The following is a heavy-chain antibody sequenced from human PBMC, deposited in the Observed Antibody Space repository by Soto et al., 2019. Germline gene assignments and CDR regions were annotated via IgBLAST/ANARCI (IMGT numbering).Heavy chain of an antibody. CDR2: INPNSGGT. CDR1: GYTFTGYY. CDR3: ARDTRGYSGQRGFDY. V-gene: IGHV1-2*04. Sequence: GASVKVSCKASGYTFTGYYMHWVRQAPGQGLEWMGWINPNSGGTNYAQKFQGWVTMTRDTSISTAYMELSRLRSDDTAVYYCARDTRGYSGQRGFDYWGQGTLVTVSS. J-gene: IGHJ4*02. D-gene: IGHD5-12*01.